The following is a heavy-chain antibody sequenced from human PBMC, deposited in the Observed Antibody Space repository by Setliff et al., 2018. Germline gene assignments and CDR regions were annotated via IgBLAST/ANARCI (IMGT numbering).Heavy chain of an antibody. Sequence: ESLKISCAASGFTFDEYAMHWVRQAPGKGLEWVSLISWDGGSTYYADSVKGRFTISRDNSKNSLYLHMNSLRTEDTAFYFCAKGEEPIVVVTSLDYWGQGTLVTVSS. CDR3: AKGEEPIVVVTSLDY. J-gene: IGHJ4*02. CDR1: GFTFDEYA. D-gene: IGHD2-21*02. V-gene: IGHV3-43D*03. CDR2: ISWDGGST.